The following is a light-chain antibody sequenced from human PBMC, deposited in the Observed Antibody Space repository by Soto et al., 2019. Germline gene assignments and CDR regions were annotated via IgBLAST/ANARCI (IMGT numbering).Light chain of an antibody. CDR1: SSDVGGYDF. CDR2: EVN. CDR3: ISYRSTSTWV. J-gene: IGLJ3*02. V-gene: IGLV2-14*01. Sequence: SVLTQPASVSGSPGQSVAISCTGTSSDVGGYDFVSWYQKHPGKAPKLMIYEVNNRPSGVSNRFSGSKSGNTASLTISGLQAEDEADYYCISYRSTSTWVFGGGTKLTVL.